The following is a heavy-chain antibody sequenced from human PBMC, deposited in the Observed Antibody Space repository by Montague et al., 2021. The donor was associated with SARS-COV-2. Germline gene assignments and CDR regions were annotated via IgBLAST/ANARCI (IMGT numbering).Heavy chain of an antibody. D-gene: IGHD6-13*01. CDR1: GDSVSSNRAA. CDR2: TYYRSKWYN. J-gene: IGHJ4*02. Sequence: CAISGDSVSSNRAAWNWIRQSPSRGLEWLGRTYYRSKWYNDYAVSVKSRIAINPDTSKNQFSLQLNSVTPEDTAVYYCARGGSWLYYFDYWGQGTLVTVSS. V-gene: IGHV6-1*01. CDR3: ARGGSWLYYFDY.